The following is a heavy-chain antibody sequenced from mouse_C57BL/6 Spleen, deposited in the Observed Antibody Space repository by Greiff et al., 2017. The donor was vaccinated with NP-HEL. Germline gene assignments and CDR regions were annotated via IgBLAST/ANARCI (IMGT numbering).Heavy chain of an antibody. D-gene: IGHD2-4*01. CDR2: IWWDDDK. CDR1: GFSLSTFGMG. CDR3: ARMDGARNYYDYDPLAMDY. Sequence: QVTLKVSGPGILQPSQTLSLTCSFSGFSLSTFGMGVGWIRQPSGKGLEWLAHIWWDDDKYYNPALKSRLTISKDTSKNQVFLKIANVDTAETATYYCARMDGARNYYDYDPLAMDYWGQGTSVTVSS. V-gene: IGHV8-8*01. J-gene: IGHJ4*01.